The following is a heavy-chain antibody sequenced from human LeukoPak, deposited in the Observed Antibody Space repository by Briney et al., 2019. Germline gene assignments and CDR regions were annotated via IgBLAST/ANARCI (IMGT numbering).Heavy chain of an antibody. CDR2: IYSGST. Sequence: SETLSLTCTVSGASISTGDYYWSWIRQPPGKGLEWIGYIYSGSTHYNPSLKSRVTISVDTSKNQFSLKLSSVTAADTAVYYCARGPNYVWGSYWYFDYWGQGTLVTVSS. CDR3: ARGPNYVWGSYWYFDY. CDR1: GASISTGDYY. D-gene: IGHD3-16*01. V-gene: IGHV4-30-4*01. J-gene: IGHJ4*02.